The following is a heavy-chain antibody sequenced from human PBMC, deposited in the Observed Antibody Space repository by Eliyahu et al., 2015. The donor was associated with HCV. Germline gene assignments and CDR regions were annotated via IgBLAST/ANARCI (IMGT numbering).Heavy chain of an antibody. D-gene: IGHD3-16*01. Sequence: QVPGKGLEWVXIISGDGSNKYYVESVKGRLTISRDNSKNMVYLQMDSLRAEDTAIYYCAKDRDPWGTGHWYFDVWGRGTLVTVSS. V-gene: IGHV3-30*18. J-gene: IGHJ2*01. CDR3: AKDRDPWGTGHWYFDV. CDR2: ISGDGSNK.